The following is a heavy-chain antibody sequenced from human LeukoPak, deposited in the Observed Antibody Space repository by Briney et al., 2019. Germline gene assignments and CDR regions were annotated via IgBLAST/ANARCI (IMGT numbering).Heavy chain of an antibody. CDR1: GCTTSSHY. V-gene: IGHV3-66*01. J-gene: IGHJ4*02. Sequence: GGSLRLSCAASGCTTSSHYLHWVCQAPGKGLEWVSVIYIGGATHYAESVRGRFTVSRDDSKNTLYLRMSSLRVEDTAVYYCATRDLQSSSDILKWGQGTLVTVSS. CDR2: IYIGGAT. CDR3: ATRDLQSSSDILK. D-gene: IGHD3-9*01.